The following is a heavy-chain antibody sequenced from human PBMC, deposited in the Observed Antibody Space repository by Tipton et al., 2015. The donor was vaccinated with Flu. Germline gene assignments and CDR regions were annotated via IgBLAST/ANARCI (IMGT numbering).Heavy chain of an antibody. CDR1: GASISSGSFY. V-gene: IGHV4-31*03. J-gene: IGHJ5*02. D-gene: IGHD4-11*01. Sequence: TLSLTCTVSGASISSGSFYWSWIRQHPGKGLEWIGNVHQTGSTYYNPSLRSRVTIAVDRPKNQFSLRLTSVTAADTAVYYCGRRDYSNDVSEPKNWVEPWGKGTLVTVTS. CDR2: VHQTGST. CDR3: GRRDYSNDVSEPKNWVEP.